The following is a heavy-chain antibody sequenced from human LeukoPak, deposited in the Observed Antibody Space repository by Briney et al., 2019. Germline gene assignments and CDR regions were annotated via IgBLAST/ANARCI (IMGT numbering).Heavy chain of an antibody. CDR3: ARVCKVGVRGRKLYYFDY. J-gene: IGHJ4*02. CDR2: ISAYNGNT. Sequence: GASVKVSCKASGYTFTSYGISWVRQAPGQGLEWMGWISAYNGNTNYAQKLQGRVTMTTDTSTSTAYMELSSLRSEDTAVYYCARVCKVGVRGRKLYYFDYWGQGTLVTVSS. V-gene: IGHV1-18*01. D-gene: IGHD3-10*01. CDR1: GYTFTSYG.